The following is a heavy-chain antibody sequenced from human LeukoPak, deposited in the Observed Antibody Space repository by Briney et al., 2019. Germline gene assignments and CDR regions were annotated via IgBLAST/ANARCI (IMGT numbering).Heavy chain of an antibody. CDR3: ARADYYETSGPFGY. Sequence: PGGSLRLSCAGSGXTFSSHGVNWVRQAPGKGLEWVSFISYNSNYIFYADSVKGRSTISRDNAKISLYLQMNSLRAEDTAVYYCARADYYETSGPFGYWGQGTLVTVSS. D-gene: IGHD3-22*01. CDR1: GXTFSSHG. CDR2: ISYNSNYI. J-gene: IGHJ4*02. V-gene: IGHV3-21*01.